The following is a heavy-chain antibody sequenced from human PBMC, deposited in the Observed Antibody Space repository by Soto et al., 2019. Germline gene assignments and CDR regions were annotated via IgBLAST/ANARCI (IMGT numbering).Heavy chain of an antibody. CDR3: AKDLTTQAYYYYYYMDV. J-gene: IGHJ6*03. D-gene: IGHD1-1*01. V-gene: IGHV3-74*01. CDR2: INSGGTRV. Sequence: GGSLRLSCVASGFIFTDHWMHWVRQAPGKALVWVARINSGGTRVNYADFVKGRFTISRDNSKNTLYLQMNSLRAEDTAVYYCAKDLTTQAYYYYYYMDVWGKGTTVTVSS. CDR1: GFIFTDHW.